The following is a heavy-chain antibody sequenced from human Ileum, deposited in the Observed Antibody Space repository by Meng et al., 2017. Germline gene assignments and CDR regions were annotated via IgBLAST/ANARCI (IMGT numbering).Heavy chain of an antibody. D-gene: IGHD7-27*01. CDR1: GDTLNTYN. CDR3: ARDNWGPDY. J-gene: IGHJ4*02. Sequence: ASVKVSCKASGDTLNTYNMHWVRQAPGQGLEWMGIINPSGSSAAYAQSFQGRLTTTRDTSTSTLHMELTSLQFEDTAMYYCARDNWGPDYWGQGTLVTVSS. CDR2: INPSGSSA. V-gene: IGHV1-46*02.